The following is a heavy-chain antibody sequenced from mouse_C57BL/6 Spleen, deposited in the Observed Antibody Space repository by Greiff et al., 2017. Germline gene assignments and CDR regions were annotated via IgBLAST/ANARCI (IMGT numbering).Heavy chain of an antibody. D-gene: IGHD1-1*01. CDR3: ARAGSD. Sequence: DVMLVESGGGLVKPGGSLKLSCAASGFTFSSYAMSWVRQTPEKRLEWVATISDGGSYTYYPDNVKGRFTISRDNAKNNLYLQMSHLKSEDTAMYYCARAGSDWGQGTLVTVSA. CDR2: ISDGGSYT. J-gene: IGHJ3*01. CDR1: GFTFSSYA. V-gene: IGHV5-4*03.